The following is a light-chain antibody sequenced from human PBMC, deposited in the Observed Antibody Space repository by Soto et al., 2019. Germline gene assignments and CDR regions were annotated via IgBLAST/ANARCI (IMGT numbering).Light chain of an antibody. CDR2: AAS. J-gene: IGKJ3*01. Sequence: DIQMTQSPSSLSASVGDRVTITCRASQSIHNYLNWYQLKPGIAPRLLIYAASSLQSGVPSRFSGSGSGTDSTLTISSLQPEDFATYYCQQSYDVPRTFGPGTKVDFK. CDR1: QSIHNY. CDR3: QQSYDVPRT. V-gene: IGKV1-39*01.